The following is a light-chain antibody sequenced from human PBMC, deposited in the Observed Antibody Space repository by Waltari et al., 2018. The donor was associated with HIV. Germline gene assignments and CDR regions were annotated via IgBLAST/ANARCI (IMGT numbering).Light chain of an antibody. CDR3: QSYDSSLSGFI. J-gene: IGLJ1*01. V-gene: IGLV1-40*01. Sequence: QSVLTQPPSVSGAPGQRVTIPCTGNTSNLASGHDVPRYPQVPGTVPKLLIYGNSNRPSGVPDRISGSKSGSSASLAISGLQADDEADYYCQSYDSSLSGFIFGTGTRVTVL. CDR2: GNS. CDR1: TSNLASGHD.